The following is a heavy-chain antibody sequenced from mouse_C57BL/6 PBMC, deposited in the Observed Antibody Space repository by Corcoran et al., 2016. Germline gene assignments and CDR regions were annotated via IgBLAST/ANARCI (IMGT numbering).Heavy chain of an antibody. CDR3: ARGVTYAMDY. V-gene: IGHV1-26*01. Sequence: VQLQQSGAELARPGASVKLSCKASGYTFTSYGISWVKQSHGKSLEWIGDINPNNGGTSYNQKFKGKATLTVDKSSSTAYMELRSLTSEDSAVYYCARGVTYAMDYWGQGTSVTVSS. J-gene: IGHJ4*01. CDR2: INPNNGGT. CDR1: GYTFTSYG.